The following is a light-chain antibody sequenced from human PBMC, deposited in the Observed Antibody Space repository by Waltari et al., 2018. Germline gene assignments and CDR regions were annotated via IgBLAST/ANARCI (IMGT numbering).Light chain of an antibody. CDR1: QGVGRS. V-gene: IGKV3-20*01. CDR3: QHYVRLPVT. J-gene: IGKJ1*01. CDR2: DAS. Sequence: SCKASQGVGRSLALYHLKPGQAPRLLIYDASTRATGIPDRFSGSGAGTDFSLSISRLAPDDLAVYYWQHYVRLPVTFGQGTKVEFK.